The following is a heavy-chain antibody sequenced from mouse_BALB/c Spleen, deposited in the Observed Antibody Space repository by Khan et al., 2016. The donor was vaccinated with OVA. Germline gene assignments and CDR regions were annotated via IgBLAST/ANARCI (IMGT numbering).Heavy chain of an antibody. CDR2: IIPSNDYT. V-gene: IGHV1-4*01. CDR3: VREGAYYRSDGWFAY. D-gene: IGHD2-14*01. Sequence: QVQLQQSGAELARPGASVKMSCKASGYTFTTYTIHWVKQRPGQGLEWIGYIIPSNDYTNYNQKFKDRATLTADKYSRTAYMQLRSLKSEDSAVYYCVREGAYYRSDGWFAYWGQGTLVTVS. CDR1: GYTFTTYT. J-gene: IGHJ3*01.